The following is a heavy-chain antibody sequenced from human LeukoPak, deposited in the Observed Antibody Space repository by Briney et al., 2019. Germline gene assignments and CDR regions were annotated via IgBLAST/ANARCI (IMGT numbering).Heavy chain of an antibody. CDR2: ISWNSGSI. D-gene: IGHD2-21*02. J-gene: IGHJ4*02. Sequence: QAGGSLRLSCAASGFTFDDYAMHWVRQAPGNGLEGVSGISWNSGSIGYADSVKGRFTISRDNAKNSLYLQMNSLRAEDTALYYCAKVGPYCGGDCYSIPLYFDYWGQGTLVTVSS. CDR1: GFTFDDYA. V-gene: IGHV3-9*01. CDR3: AKVGPYCGGDCYSIPLYFDY.